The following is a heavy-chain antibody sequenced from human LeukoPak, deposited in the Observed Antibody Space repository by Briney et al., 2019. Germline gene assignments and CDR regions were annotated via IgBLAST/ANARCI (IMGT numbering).Heavy chain of an antibody. Sequence: SETLSLTCTVSGGSISSGGYYWSWIRQHPGKGLEWIGYIHYSGSTYYNPSLKSRVTISVDTSKNQFSLKLSSVTAADTAVYYCARGGRDGYNLDYWGQGTLVTVSS. V-gene: IGHV4-31*03. CDR2: IHYSGST. D-gene: IGHD5-24*01. CDR3: ARGGRDGYNLDY. J-gene: IGHJ4*02. CDR1: GGSISSGGYY.